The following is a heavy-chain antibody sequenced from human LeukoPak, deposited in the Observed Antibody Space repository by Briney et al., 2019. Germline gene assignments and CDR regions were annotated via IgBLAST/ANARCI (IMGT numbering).Heavy chain of an antibody. CDR2: ISITGNTI. CDR1: GFTFSDHY. J-gene: IGHJ3*02. Sequence: GGSLRLSCAASGFTFSDHYMNWICQAPGKGLEWVPYISITGNTIYYADSVKGRFTISRDNAKNSLYLQMNSLRAEDTAVYYCARRRVAGINRDAFDIWGQGTMVTVSS. D-gene: IGHD6-19*01. V-gene: IGHV3-11*01. CDR3: ARRRVAGINRDAFDI.